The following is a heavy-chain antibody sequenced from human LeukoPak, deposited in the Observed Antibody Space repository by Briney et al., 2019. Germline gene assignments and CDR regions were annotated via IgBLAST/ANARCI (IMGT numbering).Heavy chain of an antibody. CDR3: ARDRGEGTEAVVVPAAYWFDP. CDR1: GGSISSYY. D-gene: IGHD2-2*01. CDR2: IYTSGST. V-gene: IGHV4-4*07. J-gene: IGHJ5*02. Sequence: SETLSLTCTASGGSISSYYWSWIRQPAGKGLEWIGRIYTSGSTNYNPSLKSRVTMSVDTSKNQFSLKLSSVTAADTAVYYCARDRGEGTEAVVVPAAYWFDPWGQGTLVTVSS.